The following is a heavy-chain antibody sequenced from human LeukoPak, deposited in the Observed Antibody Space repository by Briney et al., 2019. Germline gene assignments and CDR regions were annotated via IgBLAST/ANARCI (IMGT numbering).Heavy chain of an antibody. CDR2: ISTSGGTI. Sequence: GGSLRLSCAASGFTFSSSSMNWVRQAPEKGLEWVSYISTSGGTIYYADSVKGRFTISRDNAKNSLYLQMNSLRDEDTAVYYCGGVGAARLGGFDYGGQEPLVPVPS. CDR1: GFTFSSSS. J-gene: IGHJ4*02. CDR3: GGVGAARLGGFDY. D-gene: IGHD3-16*01. V-gene: IGHV3-48*02.